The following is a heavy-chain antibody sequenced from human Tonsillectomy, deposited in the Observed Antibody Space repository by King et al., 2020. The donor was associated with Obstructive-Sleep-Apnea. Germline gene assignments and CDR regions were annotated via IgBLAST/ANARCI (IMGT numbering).Heavy chain of an antibody. CDR1: GGSISSGGYS. J-gene: IGHJ4*02. D-gene: IGHD2-2*02. CDR3: ARSPIYDCSSTSCYTSHFDY. CDR2: IYLSGST. V-gene: IGHV4-30-2*01. Sequence: QLQESGSGLVKPSQTLSLTCAVSGGSISSGGYSWSWIRQPPGKGLEWIGYIYLSGSTYYNPSLRSLVTISVDRSKNQFSLKLSSVTAADTAVYYCARSPIYDCSSTSCYTSHFDYWGQGTLVTVSS.